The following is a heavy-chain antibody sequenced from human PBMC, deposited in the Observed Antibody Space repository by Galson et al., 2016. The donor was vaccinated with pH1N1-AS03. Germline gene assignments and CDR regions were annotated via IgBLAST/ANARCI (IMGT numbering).Heavy chain of an antibody. CDR2: IDPRDSDT. CDR3: ARHRQSETYSEAFDI. J-gene: IGHJ3*02. D-gene: IGHD2-15*01. Sequence: QSGAEVKKPGEPLKISCKGSGYSFTSYWIGWVRQMPGRGLEWMGVIDPRDSDTRYSPSFQGQVTIPADKSITTAHLQWDSLKASDTGMYFCARHRQSETYSEAFDIWGQGTMVTVSS. CDR1: GYSFTSYW. V-gene: IGHV5-51*01.